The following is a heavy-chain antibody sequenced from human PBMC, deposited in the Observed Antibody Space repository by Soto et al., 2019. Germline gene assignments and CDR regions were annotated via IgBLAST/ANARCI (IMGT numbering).Heavy chain of an antibody. CDR3: AREDSSSSKVTWFDP. D-gene: IGHD6-6*01. V-gene: IGHV1-3*01. J-gene: IGHJ5*02. CDR1: GYTFTSYA. CDR2: INAGNGDT. Sequence: QVQLVQSGAEVKKPGASVKVSCKASGYTFTSYAMHWVRQAPGQRLEWMGWINAGNGDTKYSQKFQGRVTITRDTSASTAYMELSSLRSEDTAVYYCAREDSSSSKVTWFDPWGQGTLVTVSS.